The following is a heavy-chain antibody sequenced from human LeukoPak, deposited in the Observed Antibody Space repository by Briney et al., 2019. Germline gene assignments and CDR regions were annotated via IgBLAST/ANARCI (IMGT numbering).Heavy chain of an antibody. J-gene: IGHJ6*03. CDR1: GGSISSYY. V-gene: IGHV4-59*01. Sequence: SETLSLTCTVSGGSISSYYWSWIRQPPGKGLEWLGYIHYSGGTHYNPSLKSRVTISVDTSKNQVSLKLRSATAADTAVYYCARTTEGYAGGPGYSYYYYMDVWGKGTTVTISS. CDR2: IHYSGGT. CDR3: ARTTEGYAGGPGYSYYYYMDV. D-gene: IGHD5-12*01.